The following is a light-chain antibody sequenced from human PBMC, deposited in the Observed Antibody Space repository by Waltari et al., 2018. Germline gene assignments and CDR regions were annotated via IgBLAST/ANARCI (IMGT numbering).Light chain of an antibody. CDR3: QHYVRLPVT. CDR1: QSVGCS. CDR2: GAS. J-gene: IGKJ1*01. V-gene: IGKV3-20*01. Sequence: EIVLTQSPGTLSLSPGERATLPCRASQSVGCSLAWYQQKPGQAPRLRIYGASTRAPGIPDRFSGGGSGTDFSLTISRLEPEDFAVYHCQHYVRLPVTFGQGTKVEIK.